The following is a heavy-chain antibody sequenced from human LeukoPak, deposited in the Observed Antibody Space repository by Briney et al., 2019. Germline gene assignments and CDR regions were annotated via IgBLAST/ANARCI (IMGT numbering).Heavy chain of an antibody. J-gene: IGHJ3*02. CDR1: GGSISSYY. D-gene: IGHD2-2*01. CDR2: IYYSGST. V-gene: IGHV4-59*01. Sequence: SETLSLTCTVSGGSISSYYWSWIRQPPGKGLEWIGYIYYSGSTNYNPSLKSRVTISVDTSKNQFSLKLSSVTAADTAVYYCATEPDIVVVPAATPDAFDIWGQGTMVTVSS. CDR3: ATEPDIVVVPAATPDAFDI.